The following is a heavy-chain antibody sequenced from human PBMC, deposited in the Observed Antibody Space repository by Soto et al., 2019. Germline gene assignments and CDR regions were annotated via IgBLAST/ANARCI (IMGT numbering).Heavy chain of an antibody. CDR2: IYYSGTT. J-gene: IGHJ4*02. CDR1: GGSVSDKTYY. D-gene: IGHD4-17*01. Sequence: ETLSLTCSVSGGSVSDKTYYWSWIRQSPGKGLEWIGYIYYSGTTNYNPSLKSRVTISVDTSKNQFSLRLDSVTAADTALYYCSRTTAVPNTLRSRYYFDCWGQGTLVTVSS. CDR3: SRTTAVPNTLRSRYYFDC. V-gene: IGHV4-61*01.